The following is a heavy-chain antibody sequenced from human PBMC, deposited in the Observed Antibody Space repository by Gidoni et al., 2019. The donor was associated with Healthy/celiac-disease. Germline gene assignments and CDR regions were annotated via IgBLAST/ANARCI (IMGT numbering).Heavy chain of an antibody. J-gene: IGHJ4*02. V-gene: IGHV5-51*04. Sequence: SDTRYSPSFQGQVTISADKPISTAYLQWSSLKASDTAMYYCARRSGATTSYYFDYWGQETLVTVSS. D-gene: IGHD1-26*01. CDR2: SDT. CDR3: ARRSGATTSYYFDY.